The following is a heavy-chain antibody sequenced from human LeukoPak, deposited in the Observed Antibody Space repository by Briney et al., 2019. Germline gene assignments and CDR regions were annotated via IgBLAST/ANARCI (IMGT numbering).Heavy chain of an antibody. CDR2: IRYDGGNK. J-gene: IGHJ6*03. CDR3: AKVGGYCTNGVCYYYYYMDV. CDR1: GFTFSSYA. V-gene: IGHV3-30*02. Sequence: GGSLRLSCAASGFTFSSYAMSWVRQAPGKGLEWVAFIRYDGGNKYYADSVKGRFTISRDNSKNTLYLQMNSLRAEDTAVYYCAKVGGYCTNGVCYYYYYMDVWGKGTTVTVSS. D-gene: IGHD2-8*01.